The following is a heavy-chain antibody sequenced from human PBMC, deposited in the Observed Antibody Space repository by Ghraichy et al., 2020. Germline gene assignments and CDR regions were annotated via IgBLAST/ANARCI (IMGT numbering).Heavy chain of an antibody. CDR1: GFTFSNYA. D-gene: IGHD1/OR15-1a*01. J-gene: IGHJ4*02. CDR2: ISGDAAYV. V-gene: IGHV3-23*01. CDR3: AKNLMNEQACYDS. Sequence: LSLTCAASGFTFSNYAMTWVRQAPGKGLEWVSAISGDAAYVYYADSVKGRFTFSRDNSGNTLYLQMNNLRAEDTAMYYCAKNLMNEQACYDSWGQGTLVTVSS.